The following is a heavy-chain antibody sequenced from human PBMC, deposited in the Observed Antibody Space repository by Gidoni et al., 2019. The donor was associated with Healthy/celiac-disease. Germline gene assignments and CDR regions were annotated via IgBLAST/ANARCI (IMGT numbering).Heavy chain of an antibody. D-gene: IGHD3-22*01. Sequence: QLQLQESGSGLVKPSQTQSLTCAVSGGSISSGGYSWSWIRQPPGKGLEWIGYIYHSGSTYYNPSLKSRVTISVDRSKNQFSLKLSSVAAADTAVYYCASGCDYYDSSGYYYRPYFDYWGQGTLVTVSS. J-gene: IGHJ4*02. CDR3: ASGCDYYDSSGYYYRPYFDY. V-gene: IGHV4-30-2*01. CDR1: GGSISSGGYS. CDR2: IYHSGST.